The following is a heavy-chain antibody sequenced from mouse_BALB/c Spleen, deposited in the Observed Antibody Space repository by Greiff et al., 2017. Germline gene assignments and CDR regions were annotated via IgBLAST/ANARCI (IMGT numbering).Heavy chain of an antibody. J-gene: IGHJ4*01. CDR2: IYYSGTI. CDR1: GISITTGNYR. D-gene: IGHD1-1*01. Sequence: VQLKESGPGLVKPSQTVSLTCTVTGISITTGNYRWSWIRQFPGNKLEWIGYIYYSGTITYNPSLTSRTTITRDTSKNQFFLEMNSLTAEDTATYYCAREDYESAMDYWGQGTSVTVSS. CDR3: AREDYESAMDY. V-gene: IGHV3-5*02.